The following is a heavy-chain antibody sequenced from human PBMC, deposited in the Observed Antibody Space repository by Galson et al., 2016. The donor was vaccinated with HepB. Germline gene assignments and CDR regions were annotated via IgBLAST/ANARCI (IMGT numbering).Heavy chain of an antibody. CDR3: ARELVRSAFDL. CDR1: GFTFSNSG. V-gene: IGHV3-48*02. D-gene: IGHD1-26*01. Sequence: SLRLSCAASGFTFSNSGVNWVRQAPGKGLQWVSYISSALSPIYYADSVMGRFSISRDNAKNSVYLQMNSLRDEDTAGYYCARELVRSAFDLWGQGTMVTVSS. J-gene: IGHJ3*01. CDR2: ISSALSPI.